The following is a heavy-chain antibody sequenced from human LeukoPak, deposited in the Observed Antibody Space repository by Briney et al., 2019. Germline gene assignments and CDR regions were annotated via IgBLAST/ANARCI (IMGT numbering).Heavy chain of an antibody. J-gene: IGHJ4*02. CDR1: GGSFSGYY. CDR3: ARGRNYYGSGSYYPSYYFDY. CDR2: INHSGST. V-gene: IGHV4-34*01. Sequence: SETLSLTCAVYGGSFSGYYWSWIRQPPGKGLEWIGEINHSGSTNYNPSLKSRVTISVGTSKNQFSLKLRSVTAADTAVYYCARGRNYYGSGSYYPSYYFDYWGQGTLVTVSS. D-gene: IGHD3-10*01.